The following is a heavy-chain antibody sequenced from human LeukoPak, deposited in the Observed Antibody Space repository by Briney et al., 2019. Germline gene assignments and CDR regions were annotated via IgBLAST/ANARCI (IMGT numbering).Heavy chain of an antibody. CDR1: GYTFTSYD. D-gene: IGHD3-3*01. V-gene: IGHV1-2*05. CDR3: AREGLRFLDYDY. Sequence: ASVKVSCKASGYTFTSYDINWVRQATGQGLEWMGRINPNSGGTNYAQKFQGRVTMTRDTSISTAYMELSRLRSDDTVVNYCAREGLRFLDYDYWGQGTLVTVSS. J-gene: IGHJ4*02. CDR2: INPNSGGT.